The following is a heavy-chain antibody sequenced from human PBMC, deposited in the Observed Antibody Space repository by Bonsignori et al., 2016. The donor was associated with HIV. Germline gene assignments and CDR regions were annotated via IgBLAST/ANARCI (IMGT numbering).Heavy chain of an antibody. J-gene: IGHJ4*02. D-gene: IGHD5-18*01. Sequence: ASVKVSCKASGYTFTHYHIHWVRQAPGQGLEWMGWINPDNGGTNYAQKFQGRVTMTRDTSMSIVYMELSSLRSDDTAVYFCARAPEQWIQLFFGFDSWGQGSLVTVSS. CDR1: GYTFTHYH. CDR3: ARAPEQWIQLFFGFDS. V-gene: IGHV1-2*02. CDR2: INPDNGGT.